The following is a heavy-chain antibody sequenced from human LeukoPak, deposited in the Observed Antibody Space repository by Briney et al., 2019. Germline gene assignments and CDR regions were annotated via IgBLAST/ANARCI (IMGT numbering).Heavy chain of an antibody. J-gene: IGHJ6*02. Sequence: GGSLRLSCAASGFTFSSYGMHWVRQAPGKGLEWVAVIWYDGSNKYYADSVKGRFTISRDNSKNTLYLQMNSLRAEDTAVYYCAKDGFLDPTTYYYGMDVWGQGTTVTVSS. CDR2: IWYDGSNK. V-gene: IGHV3-30*02. CDR1: GFTFSSYG. CDR3: AKDGFLDPTTYYYGMDV. D-gene: IGHD3-3*01.